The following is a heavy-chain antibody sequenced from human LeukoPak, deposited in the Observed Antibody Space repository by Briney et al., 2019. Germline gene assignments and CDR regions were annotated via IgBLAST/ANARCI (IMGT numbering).Heavy chain of an antibody. D-gene: IGHD6-13*01. Sequence: GGSLRLSCAASGFTFSSYGMHWVRQAPGKGLVWVSRINSDGSSTSYADSVKGRFTISRDNAKNTLYLQMNSLRAEDTAVYYCARDRVSGSNWFDPWGQGTLVTVSS. V-gene: IGHV3-74*01. CDR3: ARDRVSGSNWFDP. CDR1: GFTFSSYG. J-gene: IGHJ5*02. CDR2: INSDGSST.